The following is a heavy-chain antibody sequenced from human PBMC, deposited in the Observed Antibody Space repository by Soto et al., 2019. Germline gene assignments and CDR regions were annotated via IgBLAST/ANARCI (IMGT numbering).Heavy chain of an antibody. D-gene: IGHD3-10*01. Sequence: PGGSLRLACAASGFTFSSYAMHWVRQAPGKGLEWVAVISYDGSNKYYADSVKGRFPISRDNSKNTLYLQMNSQRAGDTAVYYCARFETTKGIYYNYYYYGMHVRGQGTTVTVSS. CDR1: GFTFSSYA. CDR3: ARFETTKGIYYNYYYYGMHV. J-gene: IGHJ6*02. CDR2: ISYDGSNK. V-gene: IGHV3-30-3*01.